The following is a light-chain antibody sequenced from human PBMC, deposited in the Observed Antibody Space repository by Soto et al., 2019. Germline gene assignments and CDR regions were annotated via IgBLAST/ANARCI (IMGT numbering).Light chain of an antibody. V-gene: IGKV3-20*01. CDR3: QQYGSSVTWT. CDR2: AAS. Sequence: EVVLTQSPGTVSLSPGERATLSCRASQSVTSNYLAWDQQKPGQAPRLLIYAASSRATGIPDRFSGSGSGTDFTLSISRLEPEDFAVYYCQQYGSSVTWTFGQGTKVESK. CDR1: QSVTSNY. J-gene: IGKJ1*01.